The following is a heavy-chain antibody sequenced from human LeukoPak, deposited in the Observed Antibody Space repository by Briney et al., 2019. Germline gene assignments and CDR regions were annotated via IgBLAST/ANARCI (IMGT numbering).Heavy chain of an antibody. CDR2: INAYNSNT. CDR3: ARDAGKLSCSH. V-gene: IGHV1-18*01. J-gene: IGHJ4*02. CDR1: GYTFTSYG. D-gene: IGHD1-14*01. Sequence: ASVKVSCKASGYTFTSYGISWVRQAPGQGLEWIGWINAYNSNTNYGRKLQGRVTMTTDTTTSTAYMELRSLRTDDTAVYYCARDAGKLSCSHWGQGTLVTVSS.